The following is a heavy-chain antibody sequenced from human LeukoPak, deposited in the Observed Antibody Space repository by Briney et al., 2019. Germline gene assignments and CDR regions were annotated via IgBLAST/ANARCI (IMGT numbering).Heavy chain of an antibody. CDR2: IKEDGSEK. D-gene: IGHD3-3*01. CDR1: GFTFSSDS. CDR3: ARSGSDFDY. J-gene: IGHJ4*02. V-gene: IGHV3-7*01. Sequence: PGGSLRLSCAASGFTFSSDSMNWVRQTPGKGLEWVANIKEDGSEKNYVDSVKGRFTLSRDNAKNSLYLQMNSLRAEDTAVYYCARSGSDFDYWGQGTLVSVSS.